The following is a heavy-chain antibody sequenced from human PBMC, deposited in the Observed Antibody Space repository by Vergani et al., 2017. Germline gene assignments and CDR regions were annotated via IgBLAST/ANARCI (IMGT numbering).Heavy chain of an antibody. D-gene: IGHD6-13*01. CDR1: GFTFSSYG. V-gene: IGHV3-30*18. Sequence: QVQLVESGGGVVQPGRSLRLSCAASGFTFSSYGMHWVRQAPGKGLEWVAVISYDGSNKYYADSVKGRFTISRDNSKNTLYPQMNSLRAEDTAVYYCAKPHIAAAVMRKYYFDYWGQGTLVTVSS. CDR3: AKPHIAAAVMRKYYFDY. CDR2: ISYDGSNK. J-gene: IGHJ4*02.